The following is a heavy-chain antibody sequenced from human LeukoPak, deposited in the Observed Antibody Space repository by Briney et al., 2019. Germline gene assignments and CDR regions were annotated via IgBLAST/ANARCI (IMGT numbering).Heavy chain of an antibody. CDR3: AKDAGATNRYYYMDV. J-gene: IGHJ6*03. CDR2: TWYGGNI. D-gene: IGHD1/OR15-1a*01. Sequence: GGSLRLSCAASGFTFSSYGMHWVRQAPGKGLEWVALTWYGGNIYCADSVKGRFTISRDNSKNTLYLQMNSLRAEDTAVYYCAKDAGATNRYYYMDVWGKGTTVTVSS. V-gene: IGHV3-33*06. CDR1: GFTFSSYG.